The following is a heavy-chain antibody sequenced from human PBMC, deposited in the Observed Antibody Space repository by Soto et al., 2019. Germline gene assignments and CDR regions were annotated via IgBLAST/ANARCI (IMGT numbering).Heavy chain of an antibody. Sequence: ASVKVSCKASGYTFTSYGISWVRQAPGQGLEWMGWISAYNGDTNYAQKLQGRVTMTTDTSTSTAYMELRSLRSEDTAVYYCARTTMTFYYFDFWGQGTLVTVYS. CDR2: ISAYNGDT. J-gene: IGHJ4*02. V-gene: IGHV1-18*01. CDR3: ARTTMTFYYFDF. D-gene: IGHD4-17*01. CDR1: GYTFTSYG.